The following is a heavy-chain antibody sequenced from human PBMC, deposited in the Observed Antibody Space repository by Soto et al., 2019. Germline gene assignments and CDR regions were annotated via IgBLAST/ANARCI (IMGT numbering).Heavy chain of an antibody. CDR1: GYSFTTFG. CDR3: VRDRGYSGSGFDY. CDR2: ISTYNGNT. V-gene: IGHV1-18*04. Sequence: QVQLVQSGAEVKKPGASVKVSCKASGYSFTTFGISWVRQAPGQGFDWMGWISTYNGNTDYAQNFQGRVTMTTDKCTNTAYMGLSSLRSEDTAVYYCVRDRGYSGSGFDYWGQGTLVTVSS. D-gene: IGHD3-10*01. J-gene: IGHJ4*02.